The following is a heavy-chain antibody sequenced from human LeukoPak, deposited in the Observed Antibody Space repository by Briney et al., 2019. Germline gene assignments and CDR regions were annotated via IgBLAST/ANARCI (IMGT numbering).Heavy chain of an antibody. J-gene: IGHJ4*02. D-gene: IGHD3-10*01. V-gene: IGHV4-39*01. CDR1: GGSISSSSYY. CDR3: ARVGYYGSGSYYQYYFDY. CDR2: IYYSGST. Sequence: SETLSLTCTVSGGSISSSSYYWGWIRQPPGKGLEWIGSIYYSGSTYYNPSLKSRVTISVDTSKNQFSLKLSSVTAADTAVYYCARVGYYGSGSYYQYYFDYWGQGTLVTVSS.